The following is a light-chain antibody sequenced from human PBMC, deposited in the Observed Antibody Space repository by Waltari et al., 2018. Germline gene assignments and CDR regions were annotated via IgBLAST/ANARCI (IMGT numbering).Light chain of an antibody. Sequence: DIVMTQSPDSLAVSLGERVTINCKSSRSIFYSPNKNNYLAWYQHTSGQPPKLLIYWASTRAPGVPDRSSGSGAGTDFTLSISSLQAEDVAVYYCQQYFSTPYNFGQGTKLEIK. CDR1: RSIFYSPNKNNY. J-gene: IGKJ2*01. CDR3: QQYFSTPYN. V-gene: IGKV4-1*01. CDR2: WAS.